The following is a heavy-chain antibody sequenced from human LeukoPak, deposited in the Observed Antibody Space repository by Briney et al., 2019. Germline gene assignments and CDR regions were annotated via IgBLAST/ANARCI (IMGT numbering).Heavy chain of an antibody. CDR2: IIPILGIA. CDR1: GGTFSSYA. D-gene: IGHD3-10*01. V-gene: IGHV1-69*04. Sequence: ASVKVPCKASGGTFSSYAISWVRQAPGQGLEWMGRIIPILGIANYAQKFQGRVTITADKSTSTAYMELSSLRSEDTAVYYCARDGSGSYYNVGGPPFDPWGQGTLVTVSS. J-gene: IGHJ5*02. CDR3: ARDGSGSYYNVGGPPFDP.